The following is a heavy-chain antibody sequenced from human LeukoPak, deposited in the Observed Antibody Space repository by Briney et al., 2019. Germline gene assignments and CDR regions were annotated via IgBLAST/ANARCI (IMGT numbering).Heavy chain of an antibody. CDR1: GYTFTGYY. CDR3: AREPLTYDILTGYYIY. D-gene: IGHD3-9*01. V-gene: IGHV1-2*06. Sequence: ASVKVSCKASGYTFTGYYIHWVRQAPGQGLEWMGRINPNSGGTNYVQKFQGRVTMTRDTSINTAYMELSRLRSDDTAVYYCAREPLTYDILTGYYIYWGQGTLATVSS. CDR2: INPNSGGT. J-gene: IGHJ4*02.